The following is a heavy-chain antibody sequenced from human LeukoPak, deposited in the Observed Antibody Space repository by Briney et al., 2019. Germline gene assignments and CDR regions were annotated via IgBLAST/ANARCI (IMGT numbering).Heavy chain of an antibody. Sequence: PWEALSLTRAVYGGSLSGYYWSWIRQPPGKGLEWIGEINHSGSTNYNPSLKSRVTISVDTSKNQFSLKLSSVTAADTAVYYCAREVLGDFWSGYYGSTRYFQHWGQGTLVTVSS. D-gene: IGHD3-3*01. CDR3: AREVLGDFWSGYYGSTRYFQH. J-gene: IGHJ1*01. CDR1: GGSLSGYY. CDR2: INHSGST. V-gene: IGHV4-34*01.